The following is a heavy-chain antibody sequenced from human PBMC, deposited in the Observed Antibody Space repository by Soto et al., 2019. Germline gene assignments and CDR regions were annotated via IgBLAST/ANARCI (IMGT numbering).Heavy chain of an antibody. CDR2: ISAYNGNT. CDR1: GYTFTSYG. J-gene: IGHJ6*02. D-gene: IGHD3-10*01. V-gene: IGHV1-18*01. Sequence: GASVKVSCKASGYTFTSYGISWVRQAPGQGLEWMGWISAYNGNTNYAQKLQGRVTMTTDTSTSTAYMELRSLRSDDTAVYYCARDYYGSGSYYNAAQVYYYYGMDVWGQGTTVTVSS. CDR3: ARDYYGSGSYYNAAQVYYYYGMDV.